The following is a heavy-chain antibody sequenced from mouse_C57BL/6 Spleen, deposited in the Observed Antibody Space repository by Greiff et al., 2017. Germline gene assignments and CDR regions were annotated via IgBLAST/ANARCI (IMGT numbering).Heavy chain of an antibody. CDR2: IDPSDGDT. CDR3: ARNGSSPFDY. J-gene: IGHJ2*01. D-gene: IGHD1-1*01. V-gene: IGHV14-2*01. Sequence: EVQLQQPGAELVKPGASVKVSCTASGFTITDYYMHWVKQRTGQGLEWIGRIDPSDGDTNYAPKFKGKATLTADTSSNTAYLQLSSLTSEDTAVDYCARNGSSPFDYWGQGTTLTVSS. CDR1: GFTITDYY.